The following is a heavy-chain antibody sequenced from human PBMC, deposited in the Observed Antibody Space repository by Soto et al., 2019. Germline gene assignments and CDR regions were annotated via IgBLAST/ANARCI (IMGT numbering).Heavy chain of an antibody. Sequence: QVQLVQSGAEVKKPGASVKVSCKASGCTFTSYDINWVRQATGQGLEWMGWMNPNSGNTGYAQKFQGRVTMTRNTSISTAYMELSSLRSEDTAVYYCARSIKGWGYDYDYGMDVWGQGTTVTVSS. D-gene: IGHD5-12*01. V-gene: IGHV1-8*01. J-gene: IGHJ6*02. CDR1: GCTFTSYD. CDR2: MNPNSGNT. CDR3: ARSIKGWGYDYDYGMDV.